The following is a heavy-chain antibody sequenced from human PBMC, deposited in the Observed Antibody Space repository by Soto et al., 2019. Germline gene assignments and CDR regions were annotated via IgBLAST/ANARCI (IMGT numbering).Heavy chain of an antibody. CDR1: GDSVSSNSAA. J-gene: IGHJ6*02. D-gene: IGHD1-20*01. Sequence: PSQTLSLTCAISGDSVSSNSAAWNWIRQSPSRGLEWLGRTYYRSKWYNDYAVSVKSRITINPDTSKNQFSLQLNSVTPEDTAVYYCARVPYNWNDEGYYYGMDVWGQGNSGHR. CDR2: TYYRSKWYN. V-gene: IGHV6-1*01. CDR3: ARVPYNWNDEGYYYGMDV.